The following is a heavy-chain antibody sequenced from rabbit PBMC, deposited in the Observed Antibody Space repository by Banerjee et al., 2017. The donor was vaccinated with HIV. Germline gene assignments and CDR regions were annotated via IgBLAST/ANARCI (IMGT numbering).Heavy chain of an antibody. Sequence: QEQLVESGGGLVQPEGSLTLTCTASGFSFSSRYYMCWVRQAPGKGLEWIGCIYTTSGSTHYATWAKGRFTISKTSSTTVTLQMTSLTAAGTATYFCARDDAGSSGYTFNLWGPGTLVTVS. CDR1: GFSFSSRYY. J-gene: IGHJ4*01. V-gene: IGHV1S45*01. CDR2: IYTTSGST. D-gene: IGHD8-1*01. CDR3: ARDDAGSSGYTFNL.